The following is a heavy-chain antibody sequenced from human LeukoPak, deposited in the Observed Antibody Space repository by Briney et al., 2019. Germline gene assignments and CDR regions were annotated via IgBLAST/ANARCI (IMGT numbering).Heavy chain of an antibody. V-gene: IGHV3-15*01. J-gene: IGHJ5*02. CDR3: TTVTMELLTQGKT. CDR2: IRSKVHGGTT. CDR1: GFTFSDAW. D-gene: IGHD1-7*01. Sequence: GGSLRLSCAASGFTFSDAWMSWVRQAPGNGLEWVGGIRSKVHGGTTDYAAPVKVRFTISRDDSKNTLYVQMNSLKTEDTAMYYCTTVTMELLTQGKTWGQGTLVTVSS.